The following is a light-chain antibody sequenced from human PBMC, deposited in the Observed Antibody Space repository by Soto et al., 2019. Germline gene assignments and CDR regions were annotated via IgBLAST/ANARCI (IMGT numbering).Light chain of an antibody. CDR3: QQFSSDPIT. V-gene: IGKV1-13*02. CDR2: DAS. Sequence: AIQLTPSPTSLSASVGDRVTITCRASQGISTALAWYQQKSGKHPQLVVYDASNLESGVPSRFSGSGAATDFTLTISSLQPEDFATYFCQQFSSDPITFGGGTRVEIK. CDR1: QGISTA. J-gene: IGKJ4*01.